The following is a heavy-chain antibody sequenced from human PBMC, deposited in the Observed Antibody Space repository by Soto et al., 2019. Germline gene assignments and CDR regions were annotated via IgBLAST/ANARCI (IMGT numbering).Heavy chain of an antibody. Sequence: TLSLPCAVSGGSISSGCYSWSWIRQPPGKGLEWIWYIYHSGSTYYNPSLKSRVTISVDRSKNQFSLKLSSVTAEDTAVYYCARDGRGHFDYWGQGTLGTVS. CDR2: IYHSGST. CDR1: GGSISSGCYS. V-gene: IGHV4-30-2*01. CDR3: ARDGRGHFDY. D-gene: IGHD1-26*01. J-gene: IGHJ4*02.